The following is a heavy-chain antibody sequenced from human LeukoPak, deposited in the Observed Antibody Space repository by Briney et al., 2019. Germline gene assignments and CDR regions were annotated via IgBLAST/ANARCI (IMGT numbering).Heavy chain of an antibody. CDR2: IYHSGNT. D-gene: IGHD1-26*01. CDR1: AYSISSGYY. CDR3: ARGRGVGAPYYFDY. V-gene: IGHV4-38-2*02. Sequence: SETLSLTCTVSAYSISSGYYWDWIRQPPGKGLEWIGSIYHSGNTYYNPSLKNRVTISVDTSKNQFSLRLSSGAAADTAVYYCARGRGVGAPYYFDYWGQGTLVTVSS. J-gene: IGHJ4*02.